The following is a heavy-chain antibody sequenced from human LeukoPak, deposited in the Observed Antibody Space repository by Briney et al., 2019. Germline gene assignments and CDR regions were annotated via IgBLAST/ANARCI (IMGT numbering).Heavy chain of an antibody. CDR1: GFTFSSYG. D-gene: IGHD3-22*01. V-gene: IGHV3-33*01. CDR3: ARDDYYDSSGSFAGYFDY. J-gene: IGHJ4*02. CDR2: IWYVGSNK. Sequence: GGSLRLSCAASGFTFSSYGMHWVRQAPGKGLEWVAVIWYVGSNKYYADSVKGRFTISRDNSKNTLYLQMNSLRAEDTAVYYCARDDYYDSSGSFAGYFDYWGQGTLVTVSS.